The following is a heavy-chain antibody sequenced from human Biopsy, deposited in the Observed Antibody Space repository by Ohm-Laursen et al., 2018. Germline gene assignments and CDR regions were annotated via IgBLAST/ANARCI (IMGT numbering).Heavy chain of an antibody. CDR2: LNPVSGNS. D-gene: IGHD1-7*01. Sequence: ATVKIACKASGYTFTSYDITWARQASGQGPEWIGWLNPVSGNSNFGQKFRGRVTVSSDTSISTVYMELSGLTSDDTATYYCGRAVRNQLLTDPWGQGTLVTVTS. V-gene: IGHV1-8*01. CDR1: GYTFTSYD. CDR3: GRAVRNQLLTDP. J-gene: IGHJ5*02.